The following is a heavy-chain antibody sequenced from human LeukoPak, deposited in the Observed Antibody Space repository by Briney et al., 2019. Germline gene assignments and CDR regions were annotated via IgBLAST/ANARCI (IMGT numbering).Heavy chain of an antibody. CDR3: ATGYLATAGLMDV. CDR1: GYTLTELS. CDR2: FDPEDGKT. D-gene: IGHD6-13*01. J-gene: IGHJ6*02. Sequence: GASVKVSCKVSGYTLTELSMFWVRQAPGKGLEWMGSFDPEDGKTVYAQKFQGRVTMTEDTSTDTAYMELSSLRSEDTAVYYCATGYLATAGLMDVWGLGTTVTVSS. V-gene: IGHV1-24*01.